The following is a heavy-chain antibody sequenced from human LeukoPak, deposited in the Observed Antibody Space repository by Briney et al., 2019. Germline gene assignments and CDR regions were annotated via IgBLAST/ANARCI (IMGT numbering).Heavy chain of an antibody. Sequence: GGSLRHSCAASGFNVSSNYMTWIRQAPGKGLEWVSLIYGADAAYYAESVRGRFMISRDNLKNTLFLQMNSLRVEDTAVYYCVTSTGQQFIPYDYWGQGTHVTVSS. CDR2: IYGADAA. J-gene: IGHJ4*02. CDR1: GFNVSSNY. D-gene: IGHD6-13*01. V-gene: IGHV3-66*02. CDR3: VTSTGQQFIPYDY.